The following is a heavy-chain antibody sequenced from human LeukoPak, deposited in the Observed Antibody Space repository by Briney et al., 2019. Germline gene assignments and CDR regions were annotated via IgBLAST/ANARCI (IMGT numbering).Heavy chain of an antibody. CDR2: LKEDRTEE. V-gene: IGHV3-7*01. CDR1: GFTFSGYA. D-gene: IGHD5-18*01. Sequence: GGSLRLSCAASGFTFSGYAMSWVRQAPGKGLEWVSNLKEDRTEEEYLDSVKGRFTIFRDNAKNSLDLQMNSLRAEDTAVYYCARMHRYGRCWGQGIRVTVSS. J-gene: IGHJ4*02. CDR3: ARMHRYGRC.